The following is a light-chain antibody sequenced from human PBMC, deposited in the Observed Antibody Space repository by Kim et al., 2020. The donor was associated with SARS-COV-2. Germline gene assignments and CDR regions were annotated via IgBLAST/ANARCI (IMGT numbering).Light chain of an antibody. CDR1: SGHSTYP. V-gene: IGLV4-69*01. Sequence: QLVLTQSPSASASLGASVKLTCTLSSGHSTYPVAWHQQQPQKGPRFLILVESDGRHTRGDGIPDRFSVSSSGADRHLIISSLKSDDEADYYCETWGSGTVLFGGGTKLTVL. CDR3: ETWGSGTVL. CDR2: VESDGRH. J-gene: IGLJ2*01.